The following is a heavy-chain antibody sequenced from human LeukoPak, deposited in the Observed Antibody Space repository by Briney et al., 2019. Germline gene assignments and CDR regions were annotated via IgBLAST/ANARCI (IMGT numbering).Heavy chain of an antibody. V-gene: IGHV4-34*01. D-gene: IGHD5-18*01. CDR1: GGSFSGYY. Sequence: SETLSLTCAAYGGSFSGYYWSWILQPPGKGLEWIGEINHSGSTNYNPSLKSRVTISVDTSKNQFSLKLSSVTAADTAVYYCARGGRGYSYGSYGRSFDYWGQGTLVTVSS. CDR3: ARGGRGYSYGSYGRSFDY. CDR2: INHSGST. J-gene: IGHJ4*02.